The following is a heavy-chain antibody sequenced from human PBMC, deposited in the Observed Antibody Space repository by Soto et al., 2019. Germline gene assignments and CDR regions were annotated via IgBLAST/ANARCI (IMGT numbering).Heavy chain of an antibody. CDR2: IKQDGSET. J-gene: IGHJ5*02. D-gene: IGHD1-20*01. CDR3: ARAGSSIITVANWFDP. Sequence: GGSLRLSCEASAFVFSRYWMSWVRQAPGKGPEWVANIKQDGSETDYMESVKGRFTISRDNAKNSLYLQMDSLRVDDTAVYYCARAGSSIITVANWFDPWGQGTLVTVSS. V-gene: IGHV3-7*05. CDR1: AFVFSRYW.